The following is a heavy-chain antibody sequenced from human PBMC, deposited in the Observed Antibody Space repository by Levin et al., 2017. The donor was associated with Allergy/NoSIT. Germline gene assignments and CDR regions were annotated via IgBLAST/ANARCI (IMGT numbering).Heavy chain of an antibody. CDR3: ARDPQGFLRYFDWYPFDY. Sequence: GGSLRLSCAASGFTFSSYSMNWVRQAPGKGLEWVSYISSSSSTIYYADSVKGRFTISRDNAKNSLYLQMNSLRDEDTAVYYCARDPQGFLRYFDWYPFDYWGQGTLVTVSS. CDR2: ISSSSSTI. J-gene: IGHJ4*02. CDR1: GFTFSSYS. D-gene: IGHD3-9*01. V-gene: IGHV3-48*02.